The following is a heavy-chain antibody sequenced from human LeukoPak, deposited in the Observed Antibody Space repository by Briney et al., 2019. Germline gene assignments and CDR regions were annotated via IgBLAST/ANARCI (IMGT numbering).Heavy chain of an antibody. J-gene: IGHJ6*02. CDR2: INHSGST. D-gene: IGHD6-19*01. V-gene: IGHV4-34*01. CDR1: GGSFSGYY. CDR3: ARENSSGWYYYYGMDV. Sequence: SETLSLTCAVYGGSFSGYYWSWIRQPPGKGLEWIGEINHSGSTNYNPSLKSRVTISVDTSKNQFSLKLSSVTAADTAVYYCARENSSGWYYYYGMDVWGQGTTVTVSS.